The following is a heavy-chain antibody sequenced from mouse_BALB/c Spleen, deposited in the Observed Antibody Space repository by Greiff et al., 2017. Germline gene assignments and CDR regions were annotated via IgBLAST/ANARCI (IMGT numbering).Heavy chain of an antibody. CDR3: ARVDGYYVRFAY. Sequence: VKLMESGPGILQPSQTLSLTCSFSGFSLSTSGMGVSWIRQPSGKGLEWLAHIYWDDDKRYNPSLKSRLTISKDTSRNQVFLKITSVDTADTATYYCARVDGYYVRFAYWGQGTLVTVSA. V-gene: IGHV8-12*01. CDR2: IYWDDDK. CDR1: GFSLSTSGMG. D-gene: IGHD2-3*01. J-gene: IGHJ3*01.